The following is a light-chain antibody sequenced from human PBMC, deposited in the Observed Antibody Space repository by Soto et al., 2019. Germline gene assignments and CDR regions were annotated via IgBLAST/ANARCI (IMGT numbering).Light chain of an antibody. Sequence: QSVLTQPPSASGTPGQRVTISCSGSSSNIGSNTVNWYQQLPGTAPKLLIHINKQLPSGFPDRFAGSKSGTSASLALSRLQSEDEADYYCAACDDSLNGWVFGGGTKLTVL. CDR2: INK. CDR1: SSNIGSNT. V-gene: IGLV1-44*01. J-gene: IGLJ3*02. CDR3: AACDDSLNGWV.